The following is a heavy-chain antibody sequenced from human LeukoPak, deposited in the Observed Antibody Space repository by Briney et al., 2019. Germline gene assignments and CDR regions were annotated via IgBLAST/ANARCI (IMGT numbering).Heavy chain of an antibody. Sequence: PGGSLRLSCAASGFTFSNYAMHWVRQAPGKGLEWVAVISYDGNYKYYADSVKGRFTISRDNAKNSLYLQMNSLRAEDTAVYYCAKDPTKTYGDYGMDVWGKGTTVTVSS. V-gene: IGHV3-30*04. J-gene: IGHJ6*04. CDR3: AKDPTKTYGDYGMDV. CDR2: ISYDGNYK. D-gene: IGHD4-17*01. CDR1: GFTFSNYA.